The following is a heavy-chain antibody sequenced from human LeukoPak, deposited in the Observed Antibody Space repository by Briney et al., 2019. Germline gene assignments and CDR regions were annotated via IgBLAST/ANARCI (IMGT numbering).Heavy chain of an antibody. CDR1: GGSISSYY. J-gene: IGHJ5*02. CDR3: ARDGGDFWSGYYRWFDP. D-gene: IGHD3-3*01. V-gene: IGHV4-59*12. Sequence: SETLSLTCTVSGGSISSYYWSWIRQPPGKGLEWIGYIYYSGSTYYNPSLKSRVAISVDTSKNQFSLKLSSVTAADTAVYYCARDGGDFWSGYYRWFDPWGQGTLVTVSS. CDR2: IYYSGST.